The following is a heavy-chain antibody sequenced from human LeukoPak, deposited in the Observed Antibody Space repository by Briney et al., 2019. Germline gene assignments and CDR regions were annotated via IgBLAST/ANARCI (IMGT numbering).Heavy chain of an antibody. Sequence: GRSLRLSCAASGFTFSNAWMSWVRQAPGKGLEWVGRIKSKTDGGTTDYAAPVKGRFTISRDDSKNTLYLQMNSLKTEDTAVYYCTTDTWAYCGGDCYDYWGQGTLVTVSS. CDR3: TTDTWAYCGGDCYDY. V-gene: IGHV3-15*01. J-gene: IGHJ4*02. CDR2: IKSKTDGGTT. CDR1: GFTFSNAW. D-gene: IGHD2-21*02.